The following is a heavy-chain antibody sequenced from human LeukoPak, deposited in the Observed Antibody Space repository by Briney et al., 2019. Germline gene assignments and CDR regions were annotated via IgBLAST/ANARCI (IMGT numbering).Heavy chain of an antibody. Sequence: SETLSLTCAVYGGSFSGYYWSWIRQPPGKGLEWIGEINHSGSTNYNPSLKSRVTISVDTSKNQFSLKLSSVTAADTAVYYCARRSWIQLWSWDYWGQGTLVTVSS. CDR2: INHSGST. CDR1: GGSFSGYY. CDR3: ARRSWIQLWSWDY. D-gene: IGHD5-18*01. J-gene: IGHJ4*02. V-gene: IGHV4-34*01.